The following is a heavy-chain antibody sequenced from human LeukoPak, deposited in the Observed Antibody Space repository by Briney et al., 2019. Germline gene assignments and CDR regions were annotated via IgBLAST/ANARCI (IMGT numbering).Heavy chain of an antibody. CDR1: GGTFSSYA. D-gene: IGHD2-21*02. CDR2: IIPIFGTA. V-gene: IGHV1-69*05. CDR3: AVLSDGAYCGGDCFYLDS. Sequence: SVKVSCKASGGTFSSYAISWVRQAPGQGLEWMGGIIPIFGTANYAQKFQGRVTITTDESTSTAYMELSSLRSEDSAVYYCAVLSDGAYCGGDCFYLDSWGQGTLVAVSS. J-gene: IGHJ5*01.